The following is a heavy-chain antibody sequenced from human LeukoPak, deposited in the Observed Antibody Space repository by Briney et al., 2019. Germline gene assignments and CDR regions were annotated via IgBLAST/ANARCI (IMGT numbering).Heavy chain of an antibody. CDR3: AHRRSGADYGDLDY. J-gene: IGHJ4*02. D-gene: IGHD4-17*01. V-gene: IGHV2-70*11. CDR2: IDWDDDK. Sequence: SGPALVKPTQTLTLTCTFSGFSLSTSGMCVSWIRQPPGKALEWLARIDWDDDKYYSTSLKTRLTISKDTSKNQVVLTMTNMDPVDTATYYCAHRRSGADYGDLDYWGQGTLVTVSS. CDR1: GFSLSTSGMC.